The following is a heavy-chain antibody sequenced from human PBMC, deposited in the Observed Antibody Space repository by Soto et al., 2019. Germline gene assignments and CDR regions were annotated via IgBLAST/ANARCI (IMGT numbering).Heavy chain of an antibody. V-gene: IGHV3-21*01. CDR3: ARGAIRGYSYGHSDY. J-gene: IGHJ4*02. D-gene: IGHD5-18*01. CDR2: ISITGSYI. Sequence: LRLSCAASGFSFSSYTMDWVRQAPGKGLQWVSSISITGSYIYYADSVKGRFAISRDNAQNSLYLHMNSLRAEDTAVYYCARGAIRGYSYGHSDYWGQGTRVTVSS. CDR1: GFSFSSYT.